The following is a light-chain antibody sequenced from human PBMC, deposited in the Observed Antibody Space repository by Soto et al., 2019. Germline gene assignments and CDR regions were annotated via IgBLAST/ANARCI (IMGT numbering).Light chain of an antibody. CDR1: QSVLYSTNNKNY. V-gene: IGKV4-1*01. Sequence: DIVMTQSPDSLAVSLGERAAINCKSSQSVLYSTNNKNYLAWYQQKPGQPPKLLIYWASTRESGVPERFSGSGSGTDFTLTISSLQAEDVAVYYCQQYYSTPLTFGRGTRVEIK. CDR3: QQYYSTPLT. CDR2: WAS. J-gene: IGKJ1*01.